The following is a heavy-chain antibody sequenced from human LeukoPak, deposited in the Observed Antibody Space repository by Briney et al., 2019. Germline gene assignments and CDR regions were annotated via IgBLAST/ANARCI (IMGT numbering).Heavy chain of an antibody. CDR1: GYTFTSYA. CDR3: ARMIAVAGTEADY. V-gene: IGHV1-3*01. Sequence: ASVKVSCKASGYTFTSYAMHWVRQAPGQRLEWMGWINAGNGNTKYSQKFQGRVTITRDTSASTAYMELGSLRSEDTAVYYCARMIAVAGTEADYWGQGTLVTVSS. J-gene: IGHJ4*02. D-gene: IGHD6-19*01. CDR2: INAGNGNT.